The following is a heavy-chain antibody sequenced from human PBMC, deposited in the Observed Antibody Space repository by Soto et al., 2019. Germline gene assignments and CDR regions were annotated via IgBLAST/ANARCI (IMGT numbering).Heavy chain of an antibody. CDR3: ARLSGSYNYYYGMDV. D-gene: IGHD2-15*01. J-gene: IGHJ6*02. Sequence: SSVKVSCKASGGTFTSYAINWVRHAPGQGLEWLGGIIPIFGTANFAQKFQGRVTITADESTSTAYMELSSLRSEDTAVYYCARLSGSYNYYYGMDVWGQGTTVTXSS. CDR1: GGTFTSYA. V-gene: IGHV1-69*13. CDR2: IIPIFGTA.